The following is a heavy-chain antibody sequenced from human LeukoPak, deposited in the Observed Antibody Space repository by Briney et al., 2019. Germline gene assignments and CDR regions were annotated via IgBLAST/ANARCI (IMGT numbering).Heavy chain of an antibody. V-gene: IGHV3-21*01. Sequence: GGSLRLSCAASGFTFSSYSMNWVRQAPGKGLEWVSFISSSSSYIYYADSVKGRFTISRDNAKNSLYLQMNSLRAEDTAVYYCARVAAALSKCMDVWGKGNTVTISS. CDR1: GFTFSSYS. CDR3: ARVAAALSKCMDV. J-gene: IGHJ6*03. CDR2: ISSSSSYI. D-gene: IGHD6-13*01.